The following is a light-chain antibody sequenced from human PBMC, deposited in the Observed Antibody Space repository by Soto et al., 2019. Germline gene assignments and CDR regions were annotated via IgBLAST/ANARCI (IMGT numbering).Light chain of an antibody. CDR1: QSIRNY. V-gene: IGKV3-20*01. J-gene: IGKJ4*01. CDR3: QHYGSFNT. CDR2: GAS. Sequence: EIVLTQSPATLSLSPGERATLSCRASQSIRNYLAWYQQKPGQAPRLLIYGASTRASGIPDRISDSGSGTDFTLTISRLEPEDFAVYYCQHYGSFNTFAGGTKVDI.